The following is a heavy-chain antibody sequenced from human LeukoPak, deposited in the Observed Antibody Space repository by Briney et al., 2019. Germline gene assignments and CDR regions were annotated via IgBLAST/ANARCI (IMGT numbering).Heavy chain of an antibody. Sequence: SVKVSCKASGGTFSSYAISWVRQAPGQGLEWMGGIIPIFGTANYAQKFQGRVTITADESTSTAYMELSSLRSEDTAVYYCARTYSSWYTRNWFDPWGQGTLVTVSS. V-gene: IGHV1-69*13. CDR1: GGTFSSYA. CDR2: IIPIFGTA. CDR3: ARTYSSWYTRNWFDP. D-gene: IGHD6-13*01. J-gene: IGHJ5*02.